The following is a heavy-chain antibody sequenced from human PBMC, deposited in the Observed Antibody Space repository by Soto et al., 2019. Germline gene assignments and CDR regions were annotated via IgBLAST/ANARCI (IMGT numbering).Heavy chain of an antibody. CDR2: ISSSGAGT. D-gene: IGHD6-25*01. V-gene: IGHV3-48*03. CDR3: VRDLHEPLAADVLRVDN. CDR1: GFTFTSYE. Sequence: PGGSLRLSCAASGFTFTSYEMHWVRQAPGKGLEWISYISSSGAGTHYADSVKGRFTISRGNARNSLSLQMNSLRAEDTATYYCVRDLHEPLAADVLRVDNWGKGTQVTVSS. J-gene: IGHJ4*02.